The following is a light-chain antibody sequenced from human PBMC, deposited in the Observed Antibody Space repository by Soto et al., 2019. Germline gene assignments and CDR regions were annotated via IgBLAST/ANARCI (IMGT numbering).Light chain of an antibody. CDR3: QQSDSTPFT. CDR2: AAS. CDR1: QSISSY. J-gene: IGKJ3*01. Sequence: DIQMTQSPSSLSASVGDRVTITCRASQSISSYLNWYQQKPGKAPKLLIYAASSLQSGVPSRFSGSGSGTDFTLTISSLQPEDFATYFCQQSDSTPFTVGHGPKVDIK. V-gene: IGKV1-39*01.